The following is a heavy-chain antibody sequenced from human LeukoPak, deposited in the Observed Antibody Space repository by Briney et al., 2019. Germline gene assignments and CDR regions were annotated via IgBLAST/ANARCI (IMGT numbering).Heavy chain of an antibody. CDR3: ARYYLDSSGYYHDAYDI. Sequence: PGGALRLSCAASGFNVSSYYMSWVRQAPGKGLEWVSLIYSSTSTYYADSVKGRFTISRDKSKNTLFLQMKSLRAEDTAVYYCARYYLDSSGYYHDAYDIWGQGTMVTASS. CDR1: GFNVSSYY. J-gene: IGHJ3*02. CDR2: IYSSTST. V-gene: IGHV3-53*01. D-gene: IGHD3-22*01.